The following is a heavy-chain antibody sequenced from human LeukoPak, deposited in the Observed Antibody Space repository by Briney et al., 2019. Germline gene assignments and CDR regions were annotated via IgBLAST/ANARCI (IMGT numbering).Heavy chain of an antibody. D-gene: IGHD3-9*01. Sequence: ASVKVSCKASGYTFTGYYMHWVRQAPGQGLEWMGWINPNSGGTNYAQTFQGRVTMTRDTSISTAYMELSRLRSDDTAVYYCARSPHILTGENFDYWGQGTLLTVSS. J-gene: IGHJ4*02. V-gene: IGHV1-2*02. CDR1: GYTFTGYY. CDR2: INPNSGGT. CDR3: ARSPHILTGENFDY.